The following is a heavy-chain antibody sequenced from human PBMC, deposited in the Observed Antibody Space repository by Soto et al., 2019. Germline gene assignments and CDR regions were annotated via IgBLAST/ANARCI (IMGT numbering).Heavy chain of an antibody. CDR1: GFTFSSYA. Sequence: GGSLRLSCAASGFTFSSYAMRWVRQAPGKGLEWVSAISGSGGSTYYADSVKGRFTISRDNSKNTLYLQMNSLRAEDTAVYYCAKSMELHRSPDYWGHGTLVTVSS. V-gene: IGHV3-23*01. D-gene: IGHD1-7*01. CDR3: AKSMELHRSPDY. CDR2: ISGSGGST. J-gene: IGHJ4*01.